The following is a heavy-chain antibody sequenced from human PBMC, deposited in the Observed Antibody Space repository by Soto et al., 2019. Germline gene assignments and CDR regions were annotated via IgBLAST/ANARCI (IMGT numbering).Heavy chain of an antibody. J-gene: IGHJ6*02. CDR1: GFTFSDYY. Sequence: GGSLRLSCAASGFTFSDYYMSWIRQAPGKGLEWVSYISSSGSTIYYADSVKGRFTISRDNAKNSLYLQMNSLRAEDTAAYYCARDHLGRQRVVAADYYYGMDVWGQGTTVTVSS. CDR2: ISSSGSTI. V-gene: IGHV3-11*01. CDR3: ARDHLGRQRVVAADYYYGMDV. D-gene: IGHD2-15*01.